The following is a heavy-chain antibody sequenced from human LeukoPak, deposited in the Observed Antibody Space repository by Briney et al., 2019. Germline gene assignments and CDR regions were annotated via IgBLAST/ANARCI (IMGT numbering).Heavy chain of an antibody. D-gene: IGHD4/OR15-4a*01. CDR1: GFTFTDYI. CDR3: ARDDYSDSPTYYNGMDV. J-gene: IGHJ6*02. V-gene: IGHV3-21*01. Sequence: PGGSLRLSCAASGFTFTDYILNWVRQAPGKGLEWVSSMSGIGGFVHYADSVKGRFTISRDNARSSLFLQMTSLRAEDTAVYFCARDDYSDSPTYYNGMDVWGQGTAVTVSS. CDR2: MSGIGGFV.